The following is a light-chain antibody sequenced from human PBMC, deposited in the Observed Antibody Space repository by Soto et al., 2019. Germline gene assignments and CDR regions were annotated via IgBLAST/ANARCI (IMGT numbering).Light chain of an antibody. CDR1: SSDVGSYNL. J-gene: IGLJ1*01. CDR3: CSYAGSSTYV. V-gene: IGLV2-23*01. CDR2: EGS. Sequence: QSALTQPASVSGSPGQSITISCTGTSSDVGSYNLVSWYQQHPGKAPKLMIYEGSKRPSGVSNRFSGSKSGNTASLTISGLQHEDEPDPYCCSYAGSSTYVFGTGTKVTV.